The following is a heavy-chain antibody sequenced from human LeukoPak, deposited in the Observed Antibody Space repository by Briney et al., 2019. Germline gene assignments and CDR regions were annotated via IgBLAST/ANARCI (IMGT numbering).Heavy chain of an antibody. CDR3: ARPRTYYDFWRGYPPFDY. D-gene: IGHD3-3*01. V-gene: IGHV3-30*03. Sequence: GGSLRLSCAASGFTFSSYGMHWVRQAPGKGLEWVAVISCDGSNKYYADSVKGRFTISRDNSKNTLYLQMNSLRAEDTAVYYCARPRTYYDFWRGYPPFDYWGQGTLVTVSS. CDR2: ISCDGSNK. J-gene: IGHJ4*02. CDR1: GFTFSSYG.